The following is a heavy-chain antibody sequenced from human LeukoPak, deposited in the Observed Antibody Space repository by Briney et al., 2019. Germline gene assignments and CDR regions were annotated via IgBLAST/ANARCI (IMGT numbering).Heavy chain of an antibody. CDR1: GFTFSSYA. V-gene: IGHV3-30-3*01. D-gene: IGHD3-10*01. J-gene: IGHJ4*02. Sequence: PGRSLRLSCAASGFTFSSYAMHWVRQAPGKGLEWVAVISYDGSNKYYADSVKGRFTISRDNSKNTLYLQMNSLRAEDTAVYYCARDSFRWFGELFGYFDYWGQGTLVTVSS. CDR3: ARDSFRWFGELFGYFDY. CDR2: ISYDGSNK.